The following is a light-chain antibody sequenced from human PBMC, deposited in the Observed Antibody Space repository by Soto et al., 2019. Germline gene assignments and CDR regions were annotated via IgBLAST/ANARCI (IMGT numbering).Light chain of an antibody. CDR1: SSDVGGYNY. CDR2: DVS. V-gene: IGLV2-14*01. CDR3: SSYTSSSTLV. Sequence: LTQPASVSGSPGQSITISCTGTSSDVGGYNYVSWYQQHPGKAPKLMIYDVSNRPSGVSNRFSGSKSGNTASLTISGLQAEDEADYYCSSYTSSSTLVFGTG. J-gene: IGLJ1*01.